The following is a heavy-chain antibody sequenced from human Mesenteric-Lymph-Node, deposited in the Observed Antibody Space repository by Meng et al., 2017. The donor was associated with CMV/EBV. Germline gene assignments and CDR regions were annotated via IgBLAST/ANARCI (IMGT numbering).Heavy chain of an antibody. Sequence: CKAGGGTVSRYDSRGVRQAPGQGIEWMGGRIRIFGTANYAQKLQGRVTITADESTNTAYRELSSLRSEDTAVYYWARVGYSGYDFFDYWGQGTLVTVSS. D-gene: IGHD5-12*01. J-gene: IGHJ4*02. CDR3: ARVGYSGYDFFDY. CDR2: RIRIFGTA. V-gene: IGHV1-69*01. CDR1: GGTVSRYD.